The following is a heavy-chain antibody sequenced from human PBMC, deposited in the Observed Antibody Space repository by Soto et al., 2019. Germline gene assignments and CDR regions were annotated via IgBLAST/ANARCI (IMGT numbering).Heavy chain of an antibody. Sequence: QVQLVESGGGVVQPGRSLRLSCAASGFTFSRYGMHWVRQAPGKGLEWVAVIWYDGSNKYYADSVKGRFTISRDNSKNTLYLQMNSLRAEDTAVYYCARVGLTDYFDYWGQGTLVTVSS. J-gene: IGHJ4*02. V-gene: IGHV3-33*01. CDR3: ARVGLTDYFDY. CDR2: IWYDGSNK. D-gene: IGHD1-26*01. CDR1: GFTFSRYG.